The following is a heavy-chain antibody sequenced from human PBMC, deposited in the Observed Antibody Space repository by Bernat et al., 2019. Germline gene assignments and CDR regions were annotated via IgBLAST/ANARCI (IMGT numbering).Heavy chain of an antibody. J-gene: IGHJ4*02. CDR3: ARDRGGCLGY. D-gene: IGHD2-15*01. CDR2: IYSGGST. Sequence: EVQLVESGGGLIQPGGSLRLSCAASGFTVTNNYMSWVRQAPGKGLEWLSVIYSGGSTYYADYVKGRFTMSRDSSKNTLYLQMNSLGVDDTAVYYCARDRGGCLGYWGQGTLVTVSS. CDR1: GFTVTNNY. V-gene: IGHV3-53*01.